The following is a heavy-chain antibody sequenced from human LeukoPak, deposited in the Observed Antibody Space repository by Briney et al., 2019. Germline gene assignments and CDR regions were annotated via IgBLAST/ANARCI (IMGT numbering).Heavy chain of an antibody. Sequence: PSETLSLTCAVYGRSFSGYYWSWIRQPPGKGLEWIGEINHSGSTNYNPSLKSRVTISVDTSKNQFSLKLSSVTAADTAVYYCARGGNYDILTGYYRFDYWGQGTLVTVSS. J-gene: IGHJ4*02. V-gene: IGHV4-34*01. CDR3: ARGGNYDILTGYYRFDY. CDR1: GRSFSGYY. D-gene: IGHD3-9*01. CDR2: INHSGST.